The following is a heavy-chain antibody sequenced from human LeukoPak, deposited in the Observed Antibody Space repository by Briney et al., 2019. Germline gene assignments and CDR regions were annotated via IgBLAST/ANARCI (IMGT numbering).Heavy chain of an antibody. Sequence: PGGSLRLSCAASGFTFSTHWMHWVRQVPGKGLVWVSRINGGGSSTSYADSVKGRFTISRDNAKNTLYLQMDSLRAEGTAVYYCARDSGAAADPFDYWGQGTLVTVSS. V-gene: IGHV3-74*01. CDR1: GFTFSTHW. CDR2: INGGGSST. CDR3: ARDSGAAADPFDY. J-gene: IGHJ4*02. D-gene: IGHD6-25*01.